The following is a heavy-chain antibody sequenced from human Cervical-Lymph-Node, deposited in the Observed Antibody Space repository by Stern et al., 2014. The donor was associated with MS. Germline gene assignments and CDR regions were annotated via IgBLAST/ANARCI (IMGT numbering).Heavy chain of an antibody. CDR3: ARGGVRGYCSGGRCYQIPSYCDN. Sequence: VQLVESGAEVKKPGSSVRVSCKASGGPFSSYAITWVRQAPGQGLEWMGGIIPALGPANYAQKFQGRVTITADESTSTAYMKLSDLRSEDTAVYYCARGGVRGYCSGGRCYQIPSYCDNWGQGTLVTVSS. D-gene: IGHD2-15*01. CDR1: GGPFSSYA. J-gene: IGHJ4*02. V-gene: IGHV1-69*01. CDR2: IIPALGPA.